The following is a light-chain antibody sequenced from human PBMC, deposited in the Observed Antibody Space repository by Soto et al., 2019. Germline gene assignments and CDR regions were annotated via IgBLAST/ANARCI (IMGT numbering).Light chain of an antibody. CDR1: SSDVGANNY. J-gene: IGLJ2*01. V-gene: IGLV2-8*01. CDR3: SSLAGRKV. CDR2: EVS. Sequence: QSALTQPPSASGSPGQSVTISCTGSSSDVGANNYVSWYQQHPGKAPKLMIYEVSKRPSGVPDRVSGSKSGNTASLTVSGLQAEDESDFYCSSLAGRKVFGGGTTLPVL.